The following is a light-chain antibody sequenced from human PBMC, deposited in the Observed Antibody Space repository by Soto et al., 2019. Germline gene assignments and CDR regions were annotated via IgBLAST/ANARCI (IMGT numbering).Light chain of an antibody. Sequence: IQMTQSPSFLSASAGDRFTIYCRASQSISNFLHWYQQKPGKAPKLLIYKASTLRSGVPSRFSGSGSGTEFTLTISSLQPDDFATYYCQHYNSYSDAFGQGTKLDNK. CDR2: KAS. CDR1: QSISNF. V-gene: IGKV1-5*03. J-gene: IGKJ1*01. CDR3: QHYNSYSDA.